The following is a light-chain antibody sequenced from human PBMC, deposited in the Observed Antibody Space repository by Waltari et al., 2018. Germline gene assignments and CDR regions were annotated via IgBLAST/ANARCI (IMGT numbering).Light chain of an antibody. V-gene: IGKV3-11*01. CDR2: DRS. Sequence: DIVLTQSPAILSLSPGERASLSCRASTSVTNYLAWYQQKPGQAPRLLIYDRSNRATGIPARFSGSGFGTDFTLTISSLEPEDFAVYYCQQRLNWPLTFGGGTKVEIK. CDR1: TSVTNY. J-gene: IGKJ4*01. CDR3: QQRLNWPLT.